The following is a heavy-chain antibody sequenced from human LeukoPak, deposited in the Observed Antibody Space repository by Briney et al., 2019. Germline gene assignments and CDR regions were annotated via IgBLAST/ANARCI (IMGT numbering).Heavy chain of an antibody. J-gene: IGHJ4*02. CDR3: ARSAYFYESSTYSVTIDH. D-gene: IGHD2/OR15-2a*01. CDR1: GGSIDGTTGH. V-gene: IGHV4-39*07. CDR2: VFYRGSP. Sequence: SETLSLTCTVSGGSIDGTTGHWGWIRQPPGKGLEWIGSVFYRGSPYYNPSLNSRLTISVDMSRSQFSLDLTSVTAADTAVYYCARSAYFYESSTYSVTIDHWGRGTLVTVSS.